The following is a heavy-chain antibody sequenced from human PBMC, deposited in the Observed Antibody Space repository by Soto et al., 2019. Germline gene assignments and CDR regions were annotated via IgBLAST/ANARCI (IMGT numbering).Heavy chain of an antibody. CDR3: ARGDGSGSYLLDY. CDR1: GFTFSSYG. D-gene: IGHD3-10*01. J-gene: IGHJ4*02. Sequence: GGSLRLSCAASGFTFSSYGMHWVRQAPGKGLEWVAFISYDGSSKYHADSVKGRFTISRDNSKNTLYLQMNSLRAEDTAVYHCARGDGSGSYLLDYWGQGTLVTGSS. CDR2: ISYDGSSK. V-gene: IGHV3-30*19.